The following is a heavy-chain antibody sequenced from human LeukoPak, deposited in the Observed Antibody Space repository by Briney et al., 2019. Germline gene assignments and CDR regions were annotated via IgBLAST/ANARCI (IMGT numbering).Heavy chain of an antibody. CDR3: AKTGNPPWTTGYGMDV. V-gene: IGHV3-30*18. Sequence: PGGSLRLSCAASGFTFSSYGMHWVRQAPGKGLEWVAVISYDGSNKYYADSVEGRFTISRDNSKNTLYLQMNSLRAEDTAVYYCAKTGNPPWTTGYGMDVWGQGTTVTVSS. CDR2: ISYDGSNK. CDR1: GFTFSSYG. J-gene: IGHJ6*02. D-gene: IGHD4-17*01.